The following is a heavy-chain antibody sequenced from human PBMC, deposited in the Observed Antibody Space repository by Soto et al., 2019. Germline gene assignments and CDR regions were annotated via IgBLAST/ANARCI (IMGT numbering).Heavy chain of an antibody. CDR2: INHSGST. J-gene: IGHJ5*02. Sequence: PSETLSLTCAVYGGSFSGCYWSWIRQPPGKGLEWIGEINHSGSTNYNPSLKSRVTISVDTSKNQFSLKLSSVTAADTAVYYCARRRRYGWFDPWGQGTLVTVSS. D-gene: IGHD3-9*01. CDR1: GGSFSGCY. CDR3: ARRRRYGWFDP. V-gene: IGHV4-34*01.